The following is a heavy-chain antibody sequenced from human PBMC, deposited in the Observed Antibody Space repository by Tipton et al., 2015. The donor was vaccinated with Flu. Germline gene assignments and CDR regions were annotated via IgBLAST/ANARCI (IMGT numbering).Heavy chain of an antibody. J-gene: IGHJ3*01. CDR2: FSSSSRYT. Sequence: SLRLSCAASGFTCSSYSMNWVRQAPGKGLEWVSSFSSSSRYTYYADSVEGRFTISRDIAKNSLFLQMDSLRPEDTAVYYCARDKEDYFDRSGYWVSAAFALCGQVTMVT. D-gene: IGHD3-22*01. V-gene: IGHV3-21*01. CDR3: ARDKEDYFDRSGYWVSAAFAL. CDR1: GFTCSSYS.